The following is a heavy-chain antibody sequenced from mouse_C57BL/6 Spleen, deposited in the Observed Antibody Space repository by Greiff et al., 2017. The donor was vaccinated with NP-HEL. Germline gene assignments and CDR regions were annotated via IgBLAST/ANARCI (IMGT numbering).Heavy chain of an antibody. V-gene: IGHV6-3*01. CDR1: GFTFSNYW. J-gene: IGHJ3*01. Sequence: EVKLQESGGGLVQPGGSMKLSCVASGFTFSNYWMNWVRQSPEKGLEWVAQIRLKSDNYATHYAESVKGRFTISRDDSKSSVYLQMNNLRAEDTRIYYCTTAQATPFAYWGQGTLVTVSA. CDR3: TTAQATPFAY. CDR2: IRLKSDNYAT. D-gene: IGHD3-2*02.